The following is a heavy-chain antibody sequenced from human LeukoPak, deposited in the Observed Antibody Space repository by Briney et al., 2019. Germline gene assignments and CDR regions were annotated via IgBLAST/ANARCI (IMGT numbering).Heavy chain of an antibody. CDR3: ARDLGSSGYGFDS. D-gene: IGHD5-12*01. Sequence: SETPSLTCAVSGDSINNYHWSWIRQPPGKGLEWIGYIYYSGSTNYNPSLKSRVTISIDTSKDQFSLKLNSVTAADTAVYYCARDLGSSGYGFDSWGPGTLVTVSS. CDR1: GDSINNYH. CDR2: IYYSGST. V-gene: IGHV4-59*01. J-gene: IGHJ5*01.